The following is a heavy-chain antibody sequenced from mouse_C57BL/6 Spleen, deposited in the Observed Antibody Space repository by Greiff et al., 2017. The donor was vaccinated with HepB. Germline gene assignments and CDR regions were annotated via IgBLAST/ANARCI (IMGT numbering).Heavy chain of an antibody. V-gene: IGHV1-69*01. CDR1: GYTFTSYW. CDR3: AGGYYYGSSYFDY. Sequence: QVQLQQPGAELVMPGASVKLSCKASGYTFTSYWMHWVKQRPGQGLEWIGEIDPSDSYTNYNQKFKGKSTLTVDKSSSTAYMQLSSLTSEDSAVYYCAGGYYYGSSYFDYWGQGTTLTVSS. CDR2: IDPSDSYT. J-gene: IGHJ2*01. D-gene: IGHD1-1*01.